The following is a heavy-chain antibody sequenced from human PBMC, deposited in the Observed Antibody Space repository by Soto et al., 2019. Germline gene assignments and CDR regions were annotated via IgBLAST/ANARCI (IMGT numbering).Heavy chain of an antibody. Sequence: QVQLVQSGAEVKKPGSSVKVSCKASGGTFSSYTISWVRQAPGQGLEWMGRIIHILGIANYAQKFQGRVTITADKSTSTAYMELSSLRSEDTAVYYWARDSGNVGDAFDIVGQGTMVTVSS. J-gene: IGHJ3*02. V-gene: IGHV1-69*08. CDR1: GGTFSSYT. D-gene: IGHD1-26*01. CDR2: IIHILGIA. CDR3: ARDSGNVGDAFDI.